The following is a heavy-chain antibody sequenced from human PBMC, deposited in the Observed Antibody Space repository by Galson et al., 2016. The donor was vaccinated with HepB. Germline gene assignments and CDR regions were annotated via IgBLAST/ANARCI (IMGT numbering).Heavy chain of an antibody. CDR2: ISANNGNA. J-gene: IGHJ4*02. V-gene: IGHV1-18*01. Sequence: SVKVSCKVSGYTLTDLSMHWVRQAPGKGLEWMGWISANNGNANYAQKFQGRVTMTTDTSTNTAYMELRSLRSDDTAIYYCVRDWDIGFRVRSVDFWGQGTLVIVSS. CDR3: VRDWDIGFRVRSVDF. D-gene: IGHD1-26*01. CDR1: GYTLTDLS.